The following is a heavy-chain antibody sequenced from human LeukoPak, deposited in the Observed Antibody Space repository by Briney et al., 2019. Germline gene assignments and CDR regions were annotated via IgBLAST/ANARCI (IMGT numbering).Heavy chain of an antibody. V-gene: IGHV3-30*02. Sequence: GGSLRLSCAASGFTFSSYGMHWVRQAPGKGLEWVAFIRYDGSNKYYADSVKGRFTISRDNSKNTLYLQMNSLRAEDTAVYYCAKVYSSSADAFDIWGQGTMVTVSS. J-gene: IGHJ3*02. CDR1: GFTFSSYG. CDR3: AKVYSSSADAFDI. CDR2: IRYDGSNK. D-gene: IGHD6-6*01.